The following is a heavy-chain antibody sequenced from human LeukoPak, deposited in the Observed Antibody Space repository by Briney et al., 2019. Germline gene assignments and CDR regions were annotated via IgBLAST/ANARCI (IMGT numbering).Heavy chain of an antibody. CDR2: ISYDGSNK. CDR1: GFTFSSYG. Sequence: PGGSLRLSCAASGFTFSSYGMHWVRQAPGKGLEWVAVISYDGSNKYYADSVKGRFTISRDNSKNTLYLQMNSLRAEDTAVYYCAKDRIAAAGYYYYYGMDVWAKGPRSPSP. CDR3: AKDRIAAAGYYYYYGMDV. J-gene: IGHJ6*02. D-gene: IGHD6-13*01. V-gene: IGHV3-30*18.